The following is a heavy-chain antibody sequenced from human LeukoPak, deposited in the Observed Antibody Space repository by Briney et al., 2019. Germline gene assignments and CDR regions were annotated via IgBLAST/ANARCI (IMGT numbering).Heavy chain of an antibody. J-gene: IGHJ5*02. CDR3: ASFYCGGDCYSGVNWFDP. V-gene: IGHV1-69*13. CDR2: IIPIFGTA. Sequence: GASVKVSCKASGGTFSSYAISWVRQAPGQGLEWMGGIIPIFGTANYAQKFQGRVTITADESTSTAYMELSSLRSEDTAVYYCASFYCGGDCYSGVNWFDPWGQGTLVTVSS. CDR1: GGTFSSYA. D-gene: IGHD2-21*02.